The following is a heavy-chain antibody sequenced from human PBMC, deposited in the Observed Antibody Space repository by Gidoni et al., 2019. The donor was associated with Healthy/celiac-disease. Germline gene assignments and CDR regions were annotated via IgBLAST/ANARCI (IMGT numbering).Heavy chain of an antibody. D-gene: IGHD3-22*01. CDR3: ARMGYYDSSGYYRDAFDI. CDR2: IDWDDDK. J-gene: IGHJ3*02. CDR1: GFSLSTSGMR. Sequence: QVTLKESGPALVKPTQTLTLTCTFSGFSLSTSGMRVSWIRQPPGKALEWLARIDWDDDKFYSTSLKTRLTISKDTSKNQVVLTMTNMDPVDTATYYCARMGYYDSSGYYRDAFDIWGQGTMVTVSS. V-gene: IGHV2-70*04.